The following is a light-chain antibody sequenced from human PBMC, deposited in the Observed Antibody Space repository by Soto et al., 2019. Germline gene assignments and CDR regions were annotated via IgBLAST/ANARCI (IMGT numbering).Light chain of an antibody. CDR2: EVS. CDR3: SSYAGSDNYV. CDR1: GSDVGAYNY. J-gene: IGLJ1*01. V-gene: IGLV2-8*01. Sequence: QSVLTQPPSASGSPGQSVSISCTGTGSDVGAYNYVSWYQQHPGKAPKLIIYEVSKRPSGVPDRFSGSKSGNAASLTVSGLQAEDEADYYCSSYAGSDNYVFGTGTKVTVL.